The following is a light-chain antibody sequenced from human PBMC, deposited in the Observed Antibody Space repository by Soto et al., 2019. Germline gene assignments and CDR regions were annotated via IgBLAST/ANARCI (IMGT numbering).Light chain of an antibody. CDR2: AAA. CDR3: QQAYGAPPT. CDR1: QSITTY. V-gene: IGKV1-39*01. Sequence: DIQMTQSPSSLSASVGDRVTITCRASQSITTYLNWYQQTSGEAPKLLIYAAARLQTGVPSRFSGSGSGTDFTLNISSLQPEDFATYYCQQAYGAPPTFGQGTKVEIK. J-gene: IGKJ1*01.